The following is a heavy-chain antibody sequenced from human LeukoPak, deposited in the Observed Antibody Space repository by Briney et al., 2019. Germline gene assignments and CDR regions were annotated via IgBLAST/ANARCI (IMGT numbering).Heavy chain of an antibody. CDR1: GFTFSNHW. V-gene: IGHV3-74*03. D-gene: IGHD2-21*01. Sequence: GGSLRLSCAASGFTFSNHWMHWVRQAPGKGLVWVSRIDERGTNAMYADSVKGRFSISKDDAKNTVNLQMNSLRAEDTGVYYCIRDEALWRLDYWGQGTLVTVSS. CDR3: IRDEALWRLDY. J-gene: IGHJ4*02. CDR2: IDERGTNA.